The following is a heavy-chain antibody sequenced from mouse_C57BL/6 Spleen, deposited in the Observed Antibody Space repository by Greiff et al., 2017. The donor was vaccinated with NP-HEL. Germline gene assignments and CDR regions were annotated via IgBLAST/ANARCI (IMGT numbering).Heavy chain of an antibody. J-gene: IGHJ1*03. D-gene: IGHD1-1*01. V-gene: IGHV1-76*01. CDR2: IYPGSGNT. CDR3: ARNTDYGSSYTSYWYFDV. CDR1: GYTFTDYY. Sequence: QVQLQQSGAELVRPGASVKLSCKASGYTFTDYYINWVKQRPGQGLEWIARIYPGSGNTYYNEKFKGKATLTAEKSSSTAYMQLSSLTSEDSAVYFCARNTDYGSSYTSYWYFDVWGTGTTVTVSS.